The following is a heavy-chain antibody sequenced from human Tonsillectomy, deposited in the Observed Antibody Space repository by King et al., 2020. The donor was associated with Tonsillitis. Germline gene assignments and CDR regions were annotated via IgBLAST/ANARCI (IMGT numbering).Heavy chain of an antibody. V-gene: IGHV3-64D*06. CDR2: ISGNGGST. Sequence: QLVQSGGGLVQPGGSLRLSCSASGFTFSSYAMHWVRQAPGKGLEYVSVISGNGGSTYYADSVKGRFTISRDNSKNTLFLQMSSLRAEETAVYFCVKDRIAVGGTGTWGIFDSWGQGTLVTVSS. CDR1: GFTFSSYA. D-gene: IGHD6-19*01. J-gene: IGHJ4*02. CDR3: VKDRIAVGGTGTWGIFDS.